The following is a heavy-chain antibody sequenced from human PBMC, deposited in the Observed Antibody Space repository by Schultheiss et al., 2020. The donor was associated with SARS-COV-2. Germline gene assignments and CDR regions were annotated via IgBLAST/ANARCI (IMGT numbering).Heavy chain of an antibody. CDR3: VRDRSWWTPYNCFDL. D-gene: IGHD2-15*01. CDR1: GFTFSNYG. V-gene: IGHV3-21*01. Sequence: GGSLRLSCAASGFTFSNYGMHWVRQAPGKGLEFVASIRSSGRDIYYADSMQGRFTVSRDNSKNTLYLQMNSLRAEDTAVYYCVRDRSWWTPYNCFDLWGRGTLVTVSS. CDR2: IRSSGRDI. J-gene: IGHJ5*02.